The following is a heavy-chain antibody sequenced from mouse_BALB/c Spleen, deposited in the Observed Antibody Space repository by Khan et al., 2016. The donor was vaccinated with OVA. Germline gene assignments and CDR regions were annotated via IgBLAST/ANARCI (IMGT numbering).Heavy chain of an antibody. V-gene: IGHV1-4*01. D-gene: IGHD3-2*01. CDR1: GYTFTSYT. J-gene: IGHJ3*01. CDR3: ARDSSGYVLAY. CDR2: INPSSGYT. Sequence: VELVESGAELARPGASVKMSCKASGYTFTSYTMHWVKQRPGQGLEWIGYINPSSGYTNYIQKFKDKATLTADKSSSTAYMQLSSLTSEDSAVYYCARDSSGYVLAYWGQGTLVTVSA.